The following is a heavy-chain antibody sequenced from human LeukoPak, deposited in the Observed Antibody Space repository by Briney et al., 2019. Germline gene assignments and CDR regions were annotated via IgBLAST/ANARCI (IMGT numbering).Heavy chain of an antibody. CDR1: GGSFSGYY. D-gene: IGHD3-3*01. V-gene: IGHV4-59*01. CDR3: ARAKAENYDFWSGYYTHWFDP. J-gene: IGHJ5*02. CDR2: IYYSGST. Sequence: SETLSLTCAVYGGSFSGYYWSWIRQPPGKGLEWIGYIYYSGSTNYNPSLKSRVTISVDTSKNQFSLKLSSVTAADTAVYYCARAKAENYDFWSGYYTHWFDPWGQGTLVTVSS.